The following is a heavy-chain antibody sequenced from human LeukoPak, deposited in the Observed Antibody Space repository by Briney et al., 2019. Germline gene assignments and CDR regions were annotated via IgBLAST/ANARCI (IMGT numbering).Heavy chain of an antibody. Sequence: ESGPALVNPTQTLTLTCTFSGFSLSTSGVGVAWMRQSPGQAPEWLAVTYWKDDQRYSPSLKSRLTITKDTSKNHVVLTMTNMDPADTATYHCAHNGLYHWGQGTLVTVSS. CDR2: TYWKDDQ. V-gene: IGHV2-5*01. CDR3: AHNGLYH. D-gene: IGHD2-2*03. J-gene: IGHJ5*02. CDR1: GFSLSTSGVG.